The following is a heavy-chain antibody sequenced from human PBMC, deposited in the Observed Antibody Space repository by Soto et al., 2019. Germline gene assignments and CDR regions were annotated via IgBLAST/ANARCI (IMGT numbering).Heavy chain of an antibody. D-gene: IGHD3-22*01. Sequence: VQLVESGGGLIQPGGSLRLSCAASGFTVSRNYMSWVRQAPGKGLEWVSVIYSGGSTYYADSVKGRFTISRDNSKNTLYLQMNSLRAEDTAVYYCARGTSSGYYDFDYWGQGTLVTVSS. J-gene: IGHJ4*02. CDR1: GFTVSRNY. V-gene: IGHV3-53*01. CDR2: IYSGGST. CDR3: ARGTSSGYYDFDY.